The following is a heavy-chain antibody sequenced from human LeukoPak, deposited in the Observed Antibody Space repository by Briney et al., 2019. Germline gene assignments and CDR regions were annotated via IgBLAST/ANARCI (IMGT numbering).Heavy chain of an antibody. CDR3: AKVSSSSCYNPIDY. Sequence: GGSLRLSCAASGFTFSSYAMSWVRQAPGKGLEWVSGMSGTGGNTYYADSVKGRFTISRDNSKNTLYLQMNSLRVEDTAVYYCAKVSSSSCYNPIDYWGQGTLVTVSS. CDR1: GFTFSSYA. CDR2: MSGTGGNT. J-gene: IGHJ4*02. V-gene: IGHV3-23*01. D-gene: IGHD2-15*01.